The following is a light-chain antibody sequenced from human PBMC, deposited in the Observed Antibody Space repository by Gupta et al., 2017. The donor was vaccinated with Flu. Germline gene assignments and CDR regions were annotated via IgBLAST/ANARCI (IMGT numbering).Light chain of an antibody. V-gene: IGLV2-11*01. CDR3: CSFAGGFYV. Sequence: QSVPVSCTGTSSDIGGYNYVSWYQQHPGKAPKLMIYDVIKRPSGVPDRFSGSKSGNTASLTISGLQAEDEADYYCCSFAGGFYVFGTGTKVTVL. CDR1: SSDIGGYNY. CDR2: DVI. J-gene: IGLJ1*01.